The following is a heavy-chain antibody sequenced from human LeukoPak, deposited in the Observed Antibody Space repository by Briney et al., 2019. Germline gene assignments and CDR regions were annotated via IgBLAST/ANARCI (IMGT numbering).Heavy chain of an antibody. V-gene: IGHV1-8*03. Sequence: ASVKVSCKASGYTFTSYDINWVRQATGQGLEWMGWMNPNSGNTGYAQKFQGRVTITRNTSISTAYMELSSLGSEDTAVYYCARAPHTMVRGVIVPLFSFDYWGQGTLVTVSS. CDR1: GYTFTSYD. CDR2: MNPNSGNT. J-gene: IGHJ4*02. D-gene: IGHD3-10*01. CDR3: ARAPHTMVRGVIVPLFSFDY.